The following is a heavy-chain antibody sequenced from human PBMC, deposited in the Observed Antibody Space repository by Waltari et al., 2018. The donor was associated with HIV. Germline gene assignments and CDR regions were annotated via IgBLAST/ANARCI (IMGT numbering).Heavy chain of an antibody. Sequence: QVQLQESGPGLVRPSETLSLTCTVSVGSLRGYSWTWIRQPPGKGLESIGNIFYTGSTNYSPSLKSRVTISLDTSKSRFSLKLSSVAAADTAVYYCARLRTGTIGVYYYMDVWGKGTTVTVSS. CDR3: ARLRTGTIGVYYYMDV. CDR1: VGSLRGYS. V-gene: IGHV4-59*01. J-gene: IGHJ6*03. CDR2: IFYTGST. D-gene: IGHD1-1*01.